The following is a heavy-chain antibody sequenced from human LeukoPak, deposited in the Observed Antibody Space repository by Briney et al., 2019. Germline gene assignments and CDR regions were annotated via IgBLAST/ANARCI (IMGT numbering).Heavy chain of an antibody. CDR2: FYTSVST. V-gene: IGHV4-4*07. CDR3: ARDMAIFGVVIPPLYYYYYMDV. D-gene: IGHD3-3*01. J-gene: IGHJ6*03. CDR1: VGSISSYY. Sequence: SETLSLTCTVSVGSISSYYWSWIRQPAGEGLGWMWRFYTSVSTNYNPSLKSRVNMSVDTSKNQFSLKLSSVTAADTAVYYCARDMAIFGVVIPPLYYYYYMDVWGKGTTVTVSS.